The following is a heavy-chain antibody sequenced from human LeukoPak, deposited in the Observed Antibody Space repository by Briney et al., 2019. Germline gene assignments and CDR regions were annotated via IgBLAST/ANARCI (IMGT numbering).Heavy chain of an antibody. CDR3: ARDHGMTSDDY. J-gene: IGHJ4*02. V-gene: IGHV3-48*01. CDR1: GFTVSGNY. CDR2: ISSSSSTI. Sequence: TGGSLRLSCAASGFTVSGNYMSWVRQAPGKGLEWVSYISSSSSTIYYADSVKGRFTVSRDNAKNSLYLQMNSLRAEDTAVYYCARDHGMTSDDYWGQGTLVAVSS. D-gene: IGHD1-26*01.